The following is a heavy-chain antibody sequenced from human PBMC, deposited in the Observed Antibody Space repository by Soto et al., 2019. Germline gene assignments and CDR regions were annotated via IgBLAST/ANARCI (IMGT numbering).Heavy chain of an antibody. CDR3: AKDVGTAIDYGMDV. V-gene: IGHV3-30*18. CDR2: ISYDGSNK. D-gene: IGHD5-18*01. J-gene: IGHJ6*02. Sequence: QVQLVESGGGVVQPGRSLRLSCAASGFTFSSYGMHWVRQAPGKGLEWVAVISYDGSNKYYADSVKGRFTISRDNSKNTLYLQMTSLRAEDTAVYYCAKDVGTAIDYGMDVWGQGTTVTVSS. CDR1: GFTFSSYG.